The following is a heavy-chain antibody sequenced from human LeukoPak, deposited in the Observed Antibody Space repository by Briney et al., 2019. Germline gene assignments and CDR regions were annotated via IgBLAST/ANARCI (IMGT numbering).Heavy chain of an antibody. CDR1: GFTFSSYA. J-gene: IGHJ4*02. Sequence: GGSLRLSCAASGFTFSSYAMSWVRQAPGKGLEWVAFIRYDGSNKYYADSVKGRFTISRDNSKNTLYLQMNSLRAEDTAVYYCAKDRVPDIVVVPALDYWGQGTLVTVSS. V-gene: IGHV3-30*02. CDR3: AKDRVPDIVVVPALDY. D-gene: IGHD2-2*01. CDR2: IRYDGSNK.